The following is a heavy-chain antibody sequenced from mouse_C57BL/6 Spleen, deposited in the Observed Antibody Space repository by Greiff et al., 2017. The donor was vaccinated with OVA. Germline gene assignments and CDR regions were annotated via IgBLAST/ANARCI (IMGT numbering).Heavy chain of an antibody. Sequence: VQLQQPGAELVRPGSSVKLSCKASGYTFTSYWMDWVKQRPGQGLEWIGNIYPSDSETHYNQKFKDKATLTVDKSSSTAYMQLSSLTSEDSAVYYCAREAYDDYDYYAMDYWGQGTSVTVSA. CDR1: GYTFTSYW. J-gene: IGHJ4*01. CDR2: IYPSDSET. V-gene: IGHV1-61*01. D-gene: IGHD2-3*01. CDR3: AREAYDDYDYYAMDY.